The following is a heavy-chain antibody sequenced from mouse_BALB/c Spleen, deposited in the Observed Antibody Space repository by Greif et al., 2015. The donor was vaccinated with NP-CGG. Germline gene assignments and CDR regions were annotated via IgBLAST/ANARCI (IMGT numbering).Heavy chain of an antibody. CDR3: ARAMGG. D-gene: IGHD1-1*02. J-gene: IGHJ4*01. Sequence: EVKVVESGGGLVQPGGSLKLSCAASGFTFSSYGMSWVRQTPDKRLELVATINSNGGSTYYPDSVKGRFTISRDNAKNAVYVERGSLKAGGAARDCCARAMGGWGQGTSVTVSS. CDR2: INSNGGST. CDR1: GFTFSSYG. V-gene: IGHV5-6-3*01.